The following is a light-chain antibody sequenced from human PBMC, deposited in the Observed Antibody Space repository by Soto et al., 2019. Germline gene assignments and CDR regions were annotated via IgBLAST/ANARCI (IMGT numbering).Light chain of an antibody. CDR3: QQYDDSPPWT. J-gene: IGKJ1*01. CDR2: AAS. Sequence: EIFLTQSPGTLSLSPGERATLSCRASQSVSSRYIAWYQQNPGHAPRLLIYAASSRATGLPDRFRGSGSGTDFTLTISRLEPEDFAVYYCQQYDDSPPWTFGQGTKVEIK. V-gene: IGKV3-20*01. CDR1: QSVSSRY.